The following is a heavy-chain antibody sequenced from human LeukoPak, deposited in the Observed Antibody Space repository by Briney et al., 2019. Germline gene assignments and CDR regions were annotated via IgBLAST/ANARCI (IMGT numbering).Heavy chain of an antibody. J-gene: IGHJ4*02. CDR2: IYTSGST. D-gene: IGHD4-17*01. CDR1: GASIRSFY. CDR3: ARHYPHDYGDYEAGYYFDY. V-gene: IGHV4-4*09. Sequence: PSETLSLTCTVSGASIRSFYWSWIRQPPGKGLEWIGYIYTSGSTNYNPSLKSRVTISVDTSKNQFSLKLSSVTAADTAVYYCARHYPHDYGDYEAGYYFDYWGQGTLVTASS.